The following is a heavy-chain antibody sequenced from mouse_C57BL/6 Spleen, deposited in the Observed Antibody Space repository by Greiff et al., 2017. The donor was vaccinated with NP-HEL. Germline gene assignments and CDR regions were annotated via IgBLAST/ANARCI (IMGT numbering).Heavy chain of an antibody. V-gene: IGHV1-18*01. Sequence: EVQLVESGPELVKPGASVKIPCKASGYTFTDYNMDWVKQSHGKSLEWIGDINPNNGGTIYNQKFKGKATLTVDKSSTTAYMELRSLTSEDTAVYYCAREPHYYGSRYWYFDVWGTGTTVTVSS. CDR1: GYTFTDYN. D-gene: IGHD1-1*01. CDR3: AREPHYYGSRYWYFDV. J-gene: IGHJ1*03. CDR2: INPNNGGT.